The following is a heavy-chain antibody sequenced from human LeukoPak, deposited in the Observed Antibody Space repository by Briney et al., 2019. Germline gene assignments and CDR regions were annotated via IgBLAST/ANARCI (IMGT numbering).Heavy chain of an antibody. V-gene: IGHV1-2*02. CDR1: GYTFTGYY. Sequence: GASVKVSCKASGYTFTGYYMHWVRQAPGQGLEWMGWINPNSGGTNYAQKFQGRVTMTRDTSISTAYMELSRLRSDDTAVYYCARVLRYFDWLLPSVDAFDIWGQGTMVTVSS. D-gene: IGHD3-9*01. CDR3: ARVLRYFDWLLPSVDAFDI. CDR2: INPNSGGT. J-gene: IGHJ3*02.